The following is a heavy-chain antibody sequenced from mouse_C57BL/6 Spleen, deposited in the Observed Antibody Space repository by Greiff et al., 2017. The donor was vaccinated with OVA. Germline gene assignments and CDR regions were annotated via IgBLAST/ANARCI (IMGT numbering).Heavy chain of an antibody. D-gene: IGHD1-1*01. J-gene: IGHJ3*01. CDR3: ARQRGSSPY. CDR1: GFTFSSYG. V-gene: IGHV5-6*01. CDR2: ISSGGSYT. Sequence: EVHLVESGGDLVKPGGSLKLSCAASGFTFSSYGMSWVRQTPDKRLEWVATISSGGSYTYYPDSVKGRFTISRDNAKNTLYLQMSSLKSEDTAMYYCARQRGSSPYWGQGTLVTVSA.